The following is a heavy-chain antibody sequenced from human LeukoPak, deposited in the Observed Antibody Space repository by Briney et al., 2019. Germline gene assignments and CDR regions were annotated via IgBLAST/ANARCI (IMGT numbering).Heavy chain of an antibody. CDR1: GGSFSGYY. Sequence: SETLSLTCAVYGGSFSGYYWSWIRQPPGKGLEWIGEINHSGSTNYNPSLKSRVTISVDTSKNQFSLKLSSVTAADTAVYYCARALGTPTDYRGQGTLVTVSS. CDR2: INHSGST. J-gene: IGHJ4*02. CDR3: ARALGTPTDY. D-gene: IGHD1-1*01. V-gene: IGHV4-34*01.